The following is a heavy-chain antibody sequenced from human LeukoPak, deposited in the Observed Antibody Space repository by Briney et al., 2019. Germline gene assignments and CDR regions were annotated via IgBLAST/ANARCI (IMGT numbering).Heavy chain of an antibody. Sequence: GESLKISCKGSGYSFTSYWIGWVRQMPGKGLEWMGIIYPGDSDTRYSPSFQGQVTISADKSISTAYLQWSSLKASDTAMYYCAGQGCSSTSCYEDWFDPWGQGTLVTVSS. CDR3: AGQGCSSTSCYEDWFDP. CDR2: IYPGDSDT. D-gene: IGHD2-2*01. J-gene: IGHJ5*02. V-gene: IGHV5-51*01. CDR1: GYSFTSYW.